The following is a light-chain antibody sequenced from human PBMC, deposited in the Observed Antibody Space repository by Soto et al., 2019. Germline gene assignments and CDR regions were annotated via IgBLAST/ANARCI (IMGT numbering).Light chain of an antibody. CDR1: STDVGAFNY. CDR2: DVS. J-gene: IGLJ1*01. V-gene: IGLV2-14*03. Sequence: QSLLTHPASVSGSPGQAITISCSGTSTDVGAFNYVSWYQQHPGKAPKLMIYDVSNRPSGVSNRFSGSKSGNTASPTISGLRAEDEADYYCNSYTSNNTYVFGTGTKVTVL. CDR3: NSYTSNNTYV.